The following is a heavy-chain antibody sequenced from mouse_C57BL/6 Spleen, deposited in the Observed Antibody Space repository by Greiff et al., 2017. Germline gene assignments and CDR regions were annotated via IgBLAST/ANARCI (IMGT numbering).Heavy chain of an antibody. CDR1: GYAFSSYW. J-gene: IGHJ4*01. CDR3: ARQVVAEGYAMDY. Sequence: QVQLKESGAELVKPGASVKISCKASGYAFSSYWMNWVKQRPGKGLEWIGQIYPGDGDTNYNGKFKGKATLTADKSSSTAYMQLSSLTSEDSAVYFCARQVVAEGYAMDYWGQGTSVTVSS. V-gene: IGHV1-80*01. D-gene: IGHD1-1*01. CDR2: IYPGDGDT.